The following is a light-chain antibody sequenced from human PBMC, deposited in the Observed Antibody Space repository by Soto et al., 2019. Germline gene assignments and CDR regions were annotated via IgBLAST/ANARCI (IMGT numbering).Light chain of an antibody. CDR2: DAS. CDR3: QQGSNWPPT. Sequence: EIVLTQSPATLSLFPGERATLSCRASQSVSSYLAWYQQNPGQAPRLLIYDASNRATGIPARFSGSGSGTDFTLTISSLEPEDFAVYYCQQGSNWPPTFGQGTKVEIK. J-gene: IGKJ1*01. V-gene: IGKV3-11*01. CDR1: QSVSSY.